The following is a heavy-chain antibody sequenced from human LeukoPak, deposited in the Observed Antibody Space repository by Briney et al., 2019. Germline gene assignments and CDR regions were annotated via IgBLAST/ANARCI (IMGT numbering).Heavy chain of an antibody. Sequence: GGSLRLSCAASGFTLSGSVVHWVRQASGKGLEWVARIRDKTNNYATAYAASVKGRFTISRDDSKNTAYLQMNSLKTEDTAVYYCSRQQYDILTGYSYPDYWGQGTLVTVSS. D-gene: IGHD3-9*01. CDR3: SRQQYDILTGYSYPDY. J-gene: IGHJ4*02. V-gene: IGHV3-73*01. CDR1: GFTLSGSV. CDR2: IRDKTNNYAT.